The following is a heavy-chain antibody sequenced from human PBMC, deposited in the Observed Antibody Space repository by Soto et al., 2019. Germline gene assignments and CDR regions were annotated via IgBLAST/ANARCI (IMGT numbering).Heavy chain of an antibody. Sequence: EVQLEESGGALVQPGRSLRLSCAASGFTFDVYAMHWVRQVLGKGLAWVSSIIWNSGNIGYADSVKGRFTTSRDNAKNSLYRQMNSLRPEDTALYYCVRSKGGYSYGTPFDYWGQGTLVTVSS. V-gene: IGHV3-9*01. CDR2: IIWNSGNI. D-gene: IGHD5-18*01. CDR1: GFTFDVYA. J-gene: IGHJ4*02. CDR3: VRSKGGYSYGTPFDY.